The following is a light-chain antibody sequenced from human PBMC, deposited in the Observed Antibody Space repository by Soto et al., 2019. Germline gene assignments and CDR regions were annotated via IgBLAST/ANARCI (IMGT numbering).Light chain of an antibody. CDR2: LGS. V-gene: IGKV2-28*01. CDR1: KSLLHSNGYNY. CDR3: MQARHTPS. J-gene: IGKJ3*01. Sequence: DIVMTQSPLSLPVTPGEPASISCRSRKSLLHSNGYNYLDWYLQKPGQSPQLLIYLGSNRASGVPDRFSGRGTGTDFTVQVSRVEAEEVGVYYCMQARHTPSLGPWTKVDLK.